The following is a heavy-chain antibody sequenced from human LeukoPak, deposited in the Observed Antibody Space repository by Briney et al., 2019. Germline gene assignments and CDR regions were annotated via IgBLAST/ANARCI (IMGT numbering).Heavy chain of an antibody. CDR1: GGSISDYY. Sequence: SETLSLACTFSGGSISDYYWTWIRQPPGKGLQWIGSINYIGNTYYNPSLKSRVTISVDTSKNQFSLNLSSVTAADTAVYYCARSAAGTVGSGDFDYWGQGTLVTVSS. V-gene: IGHV4-59*04. CDR2: INYIGNT. CDR3: ARSAAGTVGSGDFDY. J-gene: IGHJ4*02. D-gene: IGHD6-13*01.